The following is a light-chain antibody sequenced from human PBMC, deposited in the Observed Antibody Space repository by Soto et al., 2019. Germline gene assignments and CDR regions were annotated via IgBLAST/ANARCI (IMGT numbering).Light chain of an antibody. Sequence: QSVLTQPPSVSRAPGQRVTMSCTGSSSNIGAGYHVHWYQQLPGTAPKLLIYTNRYRPSGVPDRFSGSRSGTSASLAITGLQAEDEADYYCQSYDSSLGYVFGTGTKVTVL. CDR2: TNR. J-gene: IGLJ1*01. CDR3: QSYDSSLGYV. V-gene: IGLV1-40*01. CDR1: SSNIGAGYH.